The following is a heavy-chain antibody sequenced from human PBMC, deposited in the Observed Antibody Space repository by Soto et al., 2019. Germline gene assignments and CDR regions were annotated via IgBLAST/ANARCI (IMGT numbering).Heavy chain of an antibody. D-gene: IGHD3-10*01. Sequence: EVQLLESGGGLVQPGGSLRLSCDGSGFTFPNYGMTWVRQAPGQGLEWVSSVSGDGFTAYYADSGKGRFTISRDNSKNTVYVQMNSLRAEDTAVYYCAKEASVPSFGEFWFFDLWGRGTPVTVSS. V-gene: IGHV3-23*01. CDR3: AKEASVPSFGEFWFFDL. J-gene: IGHJ2*01. CDR1: GFTFPNYG. CDR2: VSGDGFTA.